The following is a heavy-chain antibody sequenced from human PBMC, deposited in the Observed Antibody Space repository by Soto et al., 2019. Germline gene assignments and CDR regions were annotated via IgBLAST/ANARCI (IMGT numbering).Heavy chain of an antibody. J-gene: IGHJ4*02. V-gene: IGHV3-23*01. Sequence: EVQLLESGGGLVPPGGFLRLSCAASGITLSNYAMSWVRQAPGKGLEWVSGISGSGGSTYYAGSVKGRFTIARDNSKNTLFLEMNSLRAEDTAVYYCAKAPASSLTASRPFDQWGQGTLVTDSS. CDR1: GITLSNYA. CDR2: ISGSGGST. CDR3: AKAPASSLTASRPFDQ. D-gene: IGHD5-18*01.